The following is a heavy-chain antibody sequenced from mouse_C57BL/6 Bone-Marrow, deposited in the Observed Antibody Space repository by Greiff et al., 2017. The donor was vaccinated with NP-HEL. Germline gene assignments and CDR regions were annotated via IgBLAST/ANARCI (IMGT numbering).Heavy chain of an antibody. CDR3: ARDYYYGSSPYYYAMDY. CDR2: INPNYGTT. J-gene: IGHJ4*01. Sequence: VQLQQSGPALVKPGASVKISCKASGYSFTDYNMNWVKQSNGKSLEWIGVINPNYGTTSYNQKFKGKATLTVDQSSSTAYMQLNSLTSEYSAVYYCARDYYYGSSPYYYAMDYWGQGTSVTVSS. CDR1: GYSFTDYN. V-gene: IGHV1-39*01. D-gene: IGHD1-1*01.